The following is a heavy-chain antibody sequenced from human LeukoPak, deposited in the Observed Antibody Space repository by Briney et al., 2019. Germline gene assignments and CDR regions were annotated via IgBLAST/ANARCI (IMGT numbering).Heavy chain of an antibody. CDR1: GFTFSDYY. CDR2: ISSSGSTI. Sequence: GGSLRLSCAASGFTFSDYYMSWIRQAPGKGLEWVSYISSSGSTIYYADSVKGRFTISRDNAKNSLYLQMNSLQTEDTAVYFCATESPYFDYWGRGTLVTVSS. J-gene: IGHJ4*02. CDR3: ATESPYFDY. V-gene: IGHV3-11*01.